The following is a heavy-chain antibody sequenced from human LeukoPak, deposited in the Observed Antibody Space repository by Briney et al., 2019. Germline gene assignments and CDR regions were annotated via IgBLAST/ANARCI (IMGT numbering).Heavy chain of an antibody. D-gene: IGHD3-16*02. Sequence: SVKVSCKASGGTFSSYAISWVRQAPGQGLEWMGRIIPILGIANYAQKFQGRVTITADKSTSTAYMELSSLRSEDTAVYYCARDGPGGSYRSRRDDAFDIWGQGTMVTVSS. J-gene: IGHJ3*02. CDR2: IIPILGIA. V-gene: IGHV1-69*04. CDR3: ARDGPGGSYRSRRDDAFDI. CDR1: GGTFSSYA.